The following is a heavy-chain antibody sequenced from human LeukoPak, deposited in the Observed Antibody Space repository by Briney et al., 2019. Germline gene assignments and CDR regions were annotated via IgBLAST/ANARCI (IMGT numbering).Heavy chain of an antibody. CDR3: ARLLSSSASCYDF. V-gene: IGHV3-11*06. J-gene: IGHJ4*02. CDR1: GFTFSDYH. D-gene: IGHD2-2*01. Sequence: GGSLRLSCAASGFTFSDYHMSWIRQAPGKGLEWVSYISSGSLYTNYADSVKGRFAISRDNAKNSLYLQMNSLRAEDTAVYYCARLLSSSASCYDFWGQGTLVTASS. CDR2: ISSGSLYT.